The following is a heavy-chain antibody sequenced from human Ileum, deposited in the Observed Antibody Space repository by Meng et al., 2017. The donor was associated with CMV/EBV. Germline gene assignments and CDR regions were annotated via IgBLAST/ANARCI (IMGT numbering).Heavy chain of an antibody. CDR2: INSDGSST. Sequence: GESLKISCVASGFTFSSYWMHWVRQAPGKGLVWVSRINSDGSSTSYADSVKGRFTISRDNAKNTLYLQMNSLRAEDTAVYYCARWGPRGSSGLDYWGQGTLVTVSS. J-gene: IGHJ4*02. D-gene: IGHD3-10*01. CDR3: ARWGPRGSSGLDY. CDR1: GFTFSSYW. V-gene: IGHV3-74*01.